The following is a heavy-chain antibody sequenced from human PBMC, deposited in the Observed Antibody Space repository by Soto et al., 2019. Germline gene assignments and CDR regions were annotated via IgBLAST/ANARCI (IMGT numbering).Heavy chain of an antibody. D-gene: IGHD3-10*01. Sequence: AASVKVSCKASGYTFTSYDINWVRQATGQGLEWMGWMNPNSGNTGYAQKFQGRVTMTRNTSISTAYMELSSLRSEDTAVYYCARKITMVRGVPIGYWGQGTLVTVSS. J-gene: IGHJ4*02. V-gene: IGHV1-8*01. CDR2: MNPNSGNT. CDR1: GYTFTSYD. CDR3: ARKITMVRGVPIGY.